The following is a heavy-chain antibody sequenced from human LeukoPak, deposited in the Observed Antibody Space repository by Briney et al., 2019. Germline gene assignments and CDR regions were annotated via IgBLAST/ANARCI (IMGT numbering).Heavy chain of an antibody. CDR2: INSDGSAT. Sequence: GGSLRLSCAASGFTFSSYWMHWVRQAPGKGRWWISRINSDGSATSYADSVKGRFTISRDNAKNTLYLQMNSLRAEDTAVYYCARADDGANSWVNYWGQGTLVTVSS. V-gene: IGHV3-74*01. CDR3: ARADDGANSWVNY. CDR1: GFTFSSYW. D-gene: IGHD4-23*01. J-gene: IGHJ4*02.